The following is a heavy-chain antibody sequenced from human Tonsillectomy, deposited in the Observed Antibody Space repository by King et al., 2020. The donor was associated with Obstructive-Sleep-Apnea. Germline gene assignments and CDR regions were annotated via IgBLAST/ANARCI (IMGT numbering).Heavy chain of an antibody. CDR1: VGTFSSYA. CDR2: IIPMLGIA. V-gene: IGHV1-69*04. CDR3: ARPMTTVTTEDYYYGMDV. Sequence: QLVQSGAEVKKPGSSVKVSCKASVGTFSSYAISWVRQAPGQGLEWMGRIIPMLGIANYAQKFQGTVTITADKSTSTAYMELSSLRSEDTAVYYCARPMTTVTTEDYYYGMDVWGQGTTVTVSS. J-gene: IGHJ6*02. D-gene: IGHD4-17*01.